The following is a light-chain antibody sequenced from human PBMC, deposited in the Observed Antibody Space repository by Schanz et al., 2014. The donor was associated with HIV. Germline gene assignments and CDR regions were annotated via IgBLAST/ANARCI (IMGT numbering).Light chain of an antibody. CDR1: SSDDGAYNY. CDR3: SAYGGGKNLI. CDR2: EVR. Sequence: QSALTQPASVSGSPGQSITISCSGTSSDDGAYNYVSWYQQHPGKAPKLIIYEVRKRPSGVPDRFSGSKSGITASLTVSGLQAEDEADYFCSAYGGGKNLIFGGGTKLTVL. V-gene: IGLV2-8*01. J-gene: IGLJ2*01.